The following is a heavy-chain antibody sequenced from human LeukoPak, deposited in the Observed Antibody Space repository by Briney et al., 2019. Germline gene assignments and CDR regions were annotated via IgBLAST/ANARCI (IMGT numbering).Heavy chain of an antibody. Sequence: GGSLKLSCKASGYTFTSYYMHWVRQAPGQVLEWMGIINPSGGSTSYAQKFKGRITMTRDKSTSTLYMELSSLRSEDTAVYYCARGYSSSWYYGSSAHFDYWGQGTLVTVSS. CDR1: GYTFTSYY. V-gene: IGHV1-46*01. CDR2: INPSGGST. D-gene: IGHD6-13*01. CDR3: ARGYSSSWYYGSSAHFDY. J-gene: IGHJ4*02.